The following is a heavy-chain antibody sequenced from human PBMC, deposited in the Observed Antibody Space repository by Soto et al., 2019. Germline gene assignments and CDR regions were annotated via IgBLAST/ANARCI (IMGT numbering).Heavy chain of an antibody. Sequence: GESLKISCKGSGYSFTSYWNGWVRQMPGKGLEWMGIIYPGDSDSRYSPSFQGQVTISADKSISTAYLQWSSLKASDTAMYYCARATVTTAWRAFDIWGQGTMVTVSS. D-gene: IGHD4-17*01. J-gene: IGHJ3*02. CDR3: ARATVTTAWRAFDI. CDR2: IYPGDSDS. CDR1: GYSFTSYW. V-gene: IGHV5-51*01.